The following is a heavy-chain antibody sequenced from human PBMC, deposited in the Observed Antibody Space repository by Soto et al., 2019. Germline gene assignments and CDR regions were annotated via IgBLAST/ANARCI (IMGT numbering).Heavy chain of an antibody. CDR1: GDSVSSNSAA. J-gene: IGHJ4*02. Sequence: SQTLSRTCAISGDSVSSNSAAWNCIRQSPSRGLEWLGRTYYRSKWYNDYAVSVKSRITINPDTSKNQFSLQLNSVTPEDTAVYYCARMFIPFSGAGQDYWGQGTLVTVSS. V-gene: IGHV6-1*01. CDR3: ARMFIPFSGAGQDY. D-gene: IGHD3-10*02. CDR2: TYYRSKWYN.